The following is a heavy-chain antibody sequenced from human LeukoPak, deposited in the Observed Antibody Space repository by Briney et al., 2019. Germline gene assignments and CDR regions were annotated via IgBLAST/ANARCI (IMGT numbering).Heavy chain of an antibody. J-gene: IGHJ4*02. CDR1: GFIFYSYA. Sequence: GGSLRLSCSASGFIFYSYAMHWVRQAPGRGLEYVAAITSSGSSTFHANSVKGRFTISRDNSKNTLYLQMGSLRPEDMAVYFCTRGTGYDYVWGTYRADYWGQGTLVTVSS. V-gene: IGHV3-64*01. D-gene: IGHD3-16*02. CDR3: TRGTGYDYVWGTYRADY. CDR2: ITSSGSST.